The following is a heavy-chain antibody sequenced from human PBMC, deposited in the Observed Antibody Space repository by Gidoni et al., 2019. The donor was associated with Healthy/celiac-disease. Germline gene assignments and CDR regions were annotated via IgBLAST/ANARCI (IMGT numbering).Heavy chain of an antibody. V-gene: IGHV3-66*01. CDR3: VRWSGIFYDH. J-gene: IGHJ5*02. Sequence: EVQLVESGGGVVQPGGSLRLSCAASGLTVSDNYMRWLRPAPGKGLEWVSMIYAVGTTYYLDSVKGRFTISRDNSKNTLYLQMNSLRAEDTAVYYCVRWSGIFYDHWGPGTLVTVSS. CDR2: IYAVGTT. D-gene: IGHD3-3*01. CDR1: GLTVSDNY.